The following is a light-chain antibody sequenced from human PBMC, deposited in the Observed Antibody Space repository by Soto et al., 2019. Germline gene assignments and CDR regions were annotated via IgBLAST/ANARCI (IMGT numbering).Light chain of an antibody. J-gene: IGKJ5*01. CDR2: AAS. V-gene: IGKV1-27*01. CDR3: QNYNGAPVT. Sequence: DIQMTQSPSAMSASVGDRVTITCRASQGIGNYLGWYQQKPGKVPQLLIYAASTLQSGVPSRFSGSGSGTDFTLTISSLQPEDVATYYCQNYNGAPVTFGQGTRLEIK. CDR1: QGIGNY.